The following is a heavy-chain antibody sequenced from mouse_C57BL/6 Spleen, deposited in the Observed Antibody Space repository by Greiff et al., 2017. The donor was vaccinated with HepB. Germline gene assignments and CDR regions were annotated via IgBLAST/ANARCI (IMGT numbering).Heavy chain of an antibody. CDR2: ISYDGSN. CDR3: ARGGSDLSFAY. J-gene: IGHJ3*01. V-gene: IGHV3-6*01. D-gene: IGHD1-1*01. CDR1: GYSITSGYY. Sequence: EVKLQESGPGLVKPSQSLSLTCSVTGYSITSGYYWNWIRQFPGNKLEWMGYISYDGSNNYNPSLKNRISITRDTSKNQFFLKLNSVTTEDTATYYCARGGSDLSFAYWGQGTLVTVSA.